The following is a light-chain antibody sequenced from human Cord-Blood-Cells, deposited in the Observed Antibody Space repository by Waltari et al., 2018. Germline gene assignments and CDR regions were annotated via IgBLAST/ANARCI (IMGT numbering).Light chain of an antibody. V-gene: IGLV2-14*01. J-gene: IGLJ3*02. CDR3: SSYTSSSTRV. CDR1: RSDVGGYHY. Sequence: QSALPQPASVSGSPGQSITISCTGTRSDVGGYHYVSWYQQHPGKAPKLMIYAVSNRPSGVSNRFSGTKSGNTASLTISGLQAEDEANYYFSSYTSSSTRVFVGGTTLTVL. CDR2: AVS.